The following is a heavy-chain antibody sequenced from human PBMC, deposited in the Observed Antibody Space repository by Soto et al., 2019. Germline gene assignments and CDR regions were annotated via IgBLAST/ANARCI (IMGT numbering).Heavy chain of an antibody. CDR1: GFTFSSYW. D-gene: IGHD4-4*01. J-gene: IGHJ6*02. CDR2: IKQDGSEK. Sequence: PGGSLRLSCAASGFTFSSYWMSWVRQAPGKGLEWVANIKQDGSEKYYVDSVKGRFTISRDNAKNSLYLQMNSLRAEDTAVYYCARVGGRGNYKFYYYYGMDVWGQGTTVTVSS. CDR3: ARVGGRGNYKFYYYYGMDV. V-gene: IGHV3-7*01.